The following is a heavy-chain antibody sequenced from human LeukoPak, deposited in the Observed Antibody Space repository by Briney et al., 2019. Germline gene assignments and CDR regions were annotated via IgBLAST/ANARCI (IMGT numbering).Heavy chain of an antibody. Sequence: GGTLRLSCAASGFTFSSYGMSWVRQAPGKGLEWVSSIGASGTNTYYADSVKGRFTISRDNSRNTLYLQMHSLRVEDTAVYYCATDRPYITSWYGCSTPWGQGTLVTVSS. J-gene: IGHJ5*02. CDR3: ATDRPYITSWYGCSTP. D-gene: IGHD3-10*01. CDR1: GFTFSSYG. CDR2: IGASGTNT. V-gene: IGHV3-23*01.